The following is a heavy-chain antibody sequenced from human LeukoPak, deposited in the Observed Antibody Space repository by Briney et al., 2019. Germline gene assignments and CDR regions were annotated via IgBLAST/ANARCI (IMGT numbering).Heavy chain of an antibody. J-gene: IGHJ6*03. Sequence: PSETLSLTCTVSGGSISSYYWSWIRQPPGEGLEWIGYIYYSGSTNYNPSLKSRVTISVDTSKNQFSLKLSSVTAADTAVYYCARDKKVPATAYYYMDVWGKGTTVTVSS. CDR1: GGSISSYY. CDR3: ARDKKVPATAYYYMDV. CDR2: IYYSGST. D-gene: IGHD2-2*01. V-gene: IGHV4-59*01.